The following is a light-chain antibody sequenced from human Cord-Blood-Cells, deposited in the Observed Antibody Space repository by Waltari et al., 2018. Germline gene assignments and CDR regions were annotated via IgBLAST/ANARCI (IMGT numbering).Light chain of an antibody. V-gene: IGKV1-39*01. J-gene: IGKJ1*01. CDR3: KQSYRTQWT. CDR2: AAS. CDR1: HIISSY. Sequence: DIKMSQPPLSPPASVGDRVPITCRASHIISSYLNWYQQKPGKAPKLLIYAASSLPSGVPSRFSGSGSGTDFTLTISSLQPEDFATYYCKQSYRTQWTFGQGTKVEIK.